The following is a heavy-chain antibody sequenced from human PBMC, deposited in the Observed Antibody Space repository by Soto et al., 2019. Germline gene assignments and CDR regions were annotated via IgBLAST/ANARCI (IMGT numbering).Heavy chain of an antibody. CDR3: ARAYYDFWSGYYPRDPGDYYYGMDV. D-gene: IGHD3-3*01. V-gene: IGHV3-33*01. CDR1: GFTFNSYG. CDR2: IWYDGGNK. Sequence: SGGSLRLSCAASGFTFNSYGMHWVRQAPGKGLEWVAVIWYDGGNKYYADSVKGRFTISRDNSKNTLYLQMNSLRAEDTAVYYCARAYYDFWSGYYPRDPGDYYYGMDVWGQGTTVTVSS. J-gene: IGHJ6*02.